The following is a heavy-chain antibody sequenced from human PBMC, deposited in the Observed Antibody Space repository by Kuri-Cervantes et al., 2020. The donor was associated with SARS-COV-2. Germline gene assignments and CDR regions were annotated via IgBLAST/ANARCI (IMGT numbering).Heavy chain of an antibody. CDR1: GGSFSSYY. Sequence: SQTLSLTCAVYGGSFSSYYWSWIRQPPGKGLEWIGYIYYSGSTNYNPSLKSRVTISVDTSKNQFSLKLSSVTAADTAVYYCARAPSNWNYSGRYFDLWGRGTLVTVSS. CDR2: IYYSGST. J-gene: IGHJ2*01. D-gene: IGHD1-7*01. CDR3: ARAPSNWNYSGRYFDL. V-gene: IGHV4-59*01.